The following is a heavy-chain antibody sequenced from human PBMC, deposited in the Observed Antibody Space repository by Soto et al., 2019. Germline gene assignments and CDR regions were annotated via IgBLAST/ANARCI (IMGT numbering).Heavy chain of an antibody. Sequence: QVQLVQSGAEVKKPGASVKVSCKASGYTFTSYGISWVRQAPGQGLEWMGWISAYNGNTNYAQKLQGRVTMTTGTSTSTAYMELRSLRSDDTAVYYCAREFPSWYYDSSGLPRGDIWGQGTMVTVSS. V-gene: IGHV1-18*01. CDR2: ISAYNGNT. D-gene: IGHD3-22*01. CDR1: GYTFTSYG. CDR3: AREFPSWYYDSSGLPRGDI. J-gene: IGHJ3*02.